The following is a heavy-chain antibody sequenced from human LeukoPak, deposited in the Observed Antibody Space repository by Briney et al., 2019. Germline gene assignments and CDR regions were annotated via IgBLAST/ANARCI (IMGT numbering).Heavy chain of an antibody. CDR2: INTNTGNP. J-gene: IGHJ3*01. Sequence: ASVKVSCKASGYTFTSYAMNWVRQAPGQGLEWMGWINTNTGNPTYAQGFTGRFVFSLDTSVSTAYLQISSLKAEDTAVYYCARDHVKLGSSFHPFDAFDVWGQGTLVTVS. V-gene: IGHV7-4-1*02. D-gene: IGHD2-2*01. CDR3: ARDHVKLGSSFHPFDAFDV. CDR1: GYTFTSYA.